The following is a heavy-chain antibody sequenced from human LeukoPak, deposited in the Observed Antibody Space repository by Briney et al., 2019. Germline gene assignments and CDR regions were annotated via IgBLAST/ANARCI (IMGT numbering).Heavy chain of an antibody. J-gene: IGHJ3*02. CDR2: ISGSGT. CDR3: ARDPNGDYIGAFDM. Sequence: GGSLRRSCATSGFTFRSYAMIWGRQAPERGLQWVSGISGSGTYYADFAKGRFTISRDNSKNTLYLQMNSLRAEGTATYYCARDPNGDYIGAFDMWGQGTMVTVSS. D-gene: IGHD4-17*01. CDR1: GFTFRSYA. V-gene: IGHV3-23*01.